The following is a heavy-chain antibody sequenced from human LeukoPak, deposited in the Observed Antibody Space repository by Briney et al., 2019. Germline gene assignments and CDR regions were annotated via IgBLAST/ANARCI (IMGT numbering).Heavy chain of an antibody. V-gene: IGHV3-73*01. D-gene: IGHD2-2*01. J-gene: IGHJ5*02. CDR3: TVPASGGNWFDP. CDR1: GFSFSGSA. Sequence: GGSLRLSCAASGFSFSGSAIHWVRQAPGKGLEWVGRIRGASYSDAPAYVASVRGRFTISRDDSKSTAYLQMNSLKAEDTAVYYCTVPASGGNWFDPWGPGTLVTVSS. CDR2: IRGASYSDAP.